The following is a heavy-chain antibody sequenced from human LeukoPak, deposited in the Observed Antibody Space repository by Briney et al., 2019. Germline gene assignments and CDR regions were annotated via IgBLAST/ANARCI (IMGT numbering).Heavy chain of an antibody. D-gene: IGHD1-7*01. CDR1: GFTFRTYA. CDR3: ATSFNWNYDH. J-gene: IGHJ5*02. Sequence: PGGSLRLSCAASGFTFRTYAIGWVRHAQGKGLEWVSAISDSGDATYYADSVKGRFTISRDNSKNTLYLQMSSLRAEDTALYYCATSFNWNYDHWGQGTLVTVSS. CDR2: ISDSGDAT. V-gene: IGHV3-23*01.